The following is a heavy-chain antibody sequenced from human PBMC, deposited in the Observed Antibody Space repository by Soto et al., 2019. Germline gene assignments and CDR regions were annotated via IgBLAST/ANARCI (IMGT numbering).Heavy chain of an antibody. D-gene: IGHD1-1*01. J-gene: IGHJ6*02. CDR1: GYTFTSYY. V-gene: IGHV1-46*01. CDR2: INPSGGST. Sequence: ASVKVSCKASGYTFTSYYMHRVRQAPGQGLEWMGIINPSGGSTSCAQKFQGRVTMTRDTSTSTVYMELSSLRSEDTAVYYCARSRNPARYGMDVWGQGTTVTVSS. CDR3: ARSRNPARYGMDV.